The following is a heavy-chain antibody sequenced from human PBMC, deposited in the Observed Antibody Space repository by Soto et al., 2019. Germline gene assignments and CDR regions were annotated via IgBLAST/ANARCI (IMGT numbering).Heavy chain of an antibody. J-gene: IGHJ1*01. V-gene: IGHV3-21*01. D-gene: IGHD6-13*01. CDR3: ARDSSSWPRYFQH. CDR1: GFTFSSYS. Sequence: EVQLVESGGGLVKPGGSLRLSCAASGFTFSSYSMNWVRQAPGKGLEWVSSISSSSSYIYYADSVKGRFTISRDNAKNSLYLQMNSLRAEDTAVYYCARDSSSWPRYFQHWGQGTLVTVSS. CDR2: ISSSSSYI.